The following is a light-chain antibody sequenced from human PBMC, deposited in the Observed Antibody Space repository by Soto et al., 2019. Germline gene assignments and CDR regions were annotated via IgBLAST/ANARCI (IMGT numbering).Light chain of an antibody. CDR3: AAWDDSLRAPV. CDR1: SSNIGSNY. CDR2: RDD. V-gene: IGLV1-47*01. J-gene: IGLJ2*01. Sequence: QSVLTQPPSASATPGQRITISCFGSSSNIGSNYGYWYQQLPGTAPKLLISRDDERPSGVPDRFSGSKSGTSAALATSGVRSEDEADYFCAAWDDSLRAPVFGGGTKVTVL.